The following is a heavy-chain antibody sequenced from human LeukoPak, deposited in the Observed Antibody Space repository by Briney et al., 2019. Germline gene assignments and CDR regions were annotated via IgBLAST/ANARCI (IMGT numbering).Heavy chain of an antibody. Sequence: SETLSLTCTVSGGSISSYYWSWIRQPAGKGLEWIGRIYTSGSTNYNPSLKSRVTMSVDTSKNQCSLKLSSVTAADTAVYYCARDAGYSSSWYYDYWGQGTLVTVSS. CDR2: IYTSGST. J-gene: IGHJ4*02. V-gene: IGHV4-4*07. CDR1: GGSISSYY. D-gene: IGHD6-13*01. CDR3: ARDAGYSSSWYYDY.